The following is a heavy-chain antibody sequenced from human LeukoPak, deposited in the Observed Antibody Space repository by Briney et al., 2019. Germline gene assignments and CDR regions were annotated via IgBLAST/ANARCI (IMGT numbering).Heavy chain of an antibody. V-gene: IGHV1-2*02. D-gene: IGHD1-20*01. CDR2: INPNSGGT. J-gene: IGHJ4*02. CDR1: GYTFTGYY. CDR3: ARGPVTGTTNFDY. Sequence: ASVKVSCKASGYTFTGYYMHWVRQAPGQGLEWMGWINPNSGGTNYAQKFQGRVTMTRDTSISTAYMELSRLRSVDTAVYYCARGPVTGTTNFDYWGQGTLVTVSS.